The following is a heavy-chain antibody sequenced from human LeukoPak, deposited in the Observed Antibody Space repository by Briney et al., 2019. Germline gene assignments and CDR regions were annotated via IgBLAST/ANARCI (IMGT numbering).Heavy chain of an antibody. CDR3: ARGPPSAYCGDDCYWYFDL. CDR2: ISSSSSYI. V-gene: IGHV3-21*01. J-gene: IGHJ2*01. D-gene: IGHD2-21*02. CDR1: GFTFSIYS. Sequence: GGSLRLTCAASGFTFSIYSMNWVRQAQAKGLEWVSSISSSSSYIYYADSVKGRFTISRDNAKNSLYLQMNSLRAEDTAVYYCARGPPSAYCGDDCYWYFDLWGRGTLVTVSS.